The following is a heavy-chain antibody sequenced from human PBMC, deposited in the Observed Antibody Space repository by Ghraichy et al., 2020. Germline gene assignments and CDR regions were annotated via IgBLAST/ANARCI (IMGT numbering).Heavy chain of an antibody. J-gene: IGHJ6*02. D-gene: IGHD4-23*01. CDR2: ITSSSRFI. CDR1: GFTFSSYS. V-gene: IGHV3-48*02. CDR3: ARGYTVVRYYYYAGMDV. Sequence: GGSLRLSCVGSGFTFSSYSMNWVRQAPGKGLEWVSYITSSSRFISYADSVKGRFTVSRDNAQNSLYLQLKSLRDEDTAVYYCARGYTVVRYYYYAGMDVWGQGTTVTVSS.